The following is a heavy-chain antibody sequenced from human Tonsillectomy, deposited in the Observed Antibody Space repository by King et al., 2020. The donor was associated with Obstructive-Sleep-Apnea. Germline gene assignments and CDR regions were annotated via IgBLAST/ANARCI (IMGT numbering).Heavy chain of an antibody. Sequence: EVQLVESGAEVKKPGESLRISCKGSGYSFTSYWIFWVRQMPGKGLEWMGSFDPSDSYTNYSPSFQGHVTFSTDKSISTAYLQWSSLKASDTAMYYYATSPNHYDSSAYSPYWGQGTLVTVSS. CDR3: ATSPNHYDSSAYSPY. V-gene: IGHV5-10-1*01. CDR1: GYSFTSYW. CDR2: FDPSDSYT. D-gene: IGHD3-22*01. J-gene: IGHJ4*02.